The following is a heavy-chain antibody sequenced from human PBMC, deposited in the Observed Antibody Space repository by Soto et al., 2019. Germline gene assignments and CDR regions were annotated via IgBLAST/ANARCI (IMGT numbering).Heavy chain of an antibody. J-gene: IGHJ3*02. CDR3: ARPSPRYCSGGSCLEFPDAFDI. D-gene: IGHD2-15*01. CDR2: IYYSGST. CDR1: GGSISSSSYY. V-gene: IGHV4-39*01. Sequence: QLQLQESGPGLVKPSETLPLTCTVSGGSISSSSYYWGWIRQPPGKGLEWIGSIYYSGSTYYNPSLKSRVTISVDTSKNQFSLKLSSVTAADTAVYYCARPSPRYCSGGSCLEFPDAFDIWGQGTMVTVSS.